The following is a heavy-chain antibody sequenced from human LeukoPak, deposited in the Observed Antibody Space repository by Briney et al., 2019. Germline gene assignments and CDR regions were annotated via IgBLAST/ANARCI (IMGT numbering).Heavy chain of an antibody. J-gene: IGHJ5*02. Sequence: GGSLRLSCAASGFTVSSNDMHWVRQAPGKGLQWVAFISYDGSKKHCADSVQGRCSISRDNSKNTLFLQLNSLRADDTAVFYCTQGLLSWGQGTLLTVAA. V-gene: IGHV3-30-3*01. CDR1: GFTVSSND. CDR2: ISYDGSKK. CDR3: TQGLLS.